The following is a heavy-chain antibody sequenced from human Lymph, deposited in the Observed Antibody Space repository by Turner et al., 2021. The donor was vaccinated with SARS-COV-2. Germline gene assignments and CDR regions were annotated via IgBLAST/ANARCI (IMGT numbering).Heavy chain of an antibody. CDR2: ISGSGGDT. J-gene: IGHJ4*02. CDR1: GFTFRSYA. CDR3: AKGVRGAMIVVVIPYFDY. Sequence: EVQLLESGGGLVQPGGSLRLSCAASGFTFRSYAMSWVRQGPGKGLEWVSVISGSGGDTYYADSVKGRFTISRDNSKNTLYLQMNSLRAEDTAVYYCAKGVRGAMIVVVIPYFDYWGQGTLVTVSS. V-gene: IGHV3-23*01. D-gene: IGHD3-22*01.